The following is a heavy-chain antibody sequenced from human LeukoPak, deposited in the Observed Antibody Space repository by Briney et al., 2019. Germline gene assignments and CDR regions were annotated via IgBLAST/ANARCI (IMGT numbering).Heavy chain of an antibody. J-gene: IGHJ4*02. D-gene: IGHD3-22*01. CDR3: AKHSDSSGLYYFDY. CDR2: ISGSGGST. V-gene: IGHV3-23*01. CDR1: GFTFSSYS. Sequence: PGGSLRLSCAASGFTFSSYSMNWVRQAPGKGLEWVSAISGSGGSTYYADSVKGRFTISRDNSKNTLYLQMNSLRAEDTAVYYCAKHSDSSGLYYFDYWGQGTLVTVSS.